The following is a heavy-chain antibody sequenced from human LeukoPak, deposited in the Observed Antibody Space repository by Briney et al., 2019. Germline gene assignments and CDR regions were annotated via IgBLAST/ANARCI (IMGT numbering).Heavy chain of an antibody. V-gene: IGHV4-34*01. CDR2: INHSGST. D-gene: IGHD6-13*01. CDR3: ASSYSSSWYEGYYFDY. J-gene: IGHJ4*02. CDR1: GGSFSGYY. Sequence: SETLSLTCAVYGGSFSGYYWSWIRQPPGKGLEWIGEINHSGSTNYNPSLKSRVTISVDTSKNQFSLKLSSVTAADTAVYYCASSYSSSWYEGYYFDYWGQGTLVTVSS.